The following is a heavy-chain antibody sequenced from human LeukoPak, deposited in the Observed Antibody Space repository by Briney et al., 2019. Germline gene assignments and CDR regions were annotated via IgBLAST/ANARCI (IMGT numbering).Heavy chain of an antibody. D-gene: IGHD1-26*01. CDR1: GGSISSGSYY. J-gene: IGHJ3*02. Sequence: SQTLSLTCTVSGGSISSGSYYWSWIRQPAGKGLEWIGRIYTSGSTNYNPSLKSRVTISVDTSKNQFSLKLSSVTAADTAVYYCARPVPFLPYSGSYWGAFDIWGQGTMVTVSS. CDR2: IYTSGST. CDR3: ARPVPFLPYSGSYWGAFDI. V-gene: IGHV4-61*02.